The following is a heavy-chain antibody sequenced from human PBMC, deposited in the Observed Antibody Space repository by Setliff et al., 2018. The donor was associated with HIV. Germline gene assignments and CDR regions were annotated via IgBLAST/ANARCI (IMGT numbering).Heavy chain of an antibody. D-gene: IGHD3-10*01. Sequence: TSETLSLTCTVSGGSISTYYWSWIRQPPGKGLEWIGYIYYSGSTNYNPSLKSRVTISVDTSKNQFSLKLSSVTAADTAVYYCARGADMVHDAFDIWGQGTMVTVSS. CDR2: IYYSGST. CDR1: GGSISTYY. CDR3: ARGADMVHDAFDI. V-gene: IGHV4-59*08. J-gene: IGHJ3*02.